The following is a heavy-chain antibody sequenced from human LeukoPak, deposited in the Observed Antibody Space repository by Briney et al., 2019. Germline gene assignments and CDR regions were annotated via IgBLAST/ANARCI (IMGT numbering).Heavy chain of an antibody. CDR3: ASPTVTGDFDY. J-gene: IGHJ4*02. CDR1: GGSVSSSTYC. D-gene: IGHD4-17*01. V-gene: IGHV4-61*03. Sequence: PSETLSLTCTVSGGSVSSSTYCWSWIRQAPGKGLEWIGYISSNGNTYYSPSLKSRVTISLDTSKNHFSLRLSSVTAADTAVYYCASPTVTGDFDYWGQGALVTVSS. CDR2: ISSNGNT.